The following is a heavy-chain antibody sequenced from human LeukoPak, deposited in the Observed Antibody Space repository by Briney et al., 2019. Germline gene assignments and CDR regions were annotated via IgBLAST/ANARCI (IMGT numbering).Heavy chain of an antibody. V-gene: IGHV1-18*01. CDR2: ISAYNGNT. CDR3: ARDGAFYCSGGSCYSGFPSTFDI. J-gene: IGHJ3*02. CDR1: GYTFTSYG. D-gene: IGHD2-15*01. Sequence: GASVKVSCKASGYTFTSYGISWVRRAPGQGLEWMGWISAYNGNTNYAQKLQGRVTMTTDTSTSTAYMGLRSLRSDDTAVYYCARDGAFYCSGGSCYSGFPSTFDIWGQGTMVTVSS.